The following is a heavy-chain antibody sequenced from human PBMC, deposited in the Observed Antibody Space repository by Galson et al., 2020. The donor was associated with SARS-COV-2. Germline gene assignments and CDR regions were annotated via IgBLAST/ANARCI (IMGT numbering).Heavy chain of an antibody. J-gene: IGHJ4*02. V-gene: IGHV4-30-4*08. CDR3: ATAGQSGLWFGELFFY. CDR2: IYYSRRT. D-gene: IGHD3-10*01. Sequence: ASETLSLTCTVSGGSISSGDYYWSWIRQPPGKGLEWIGYIYYSRRTYYNPSLKTRVTISVDTAKNQFSLKRSSVTAAATAVYYCATAGQSGLWFGELFFYWGKGTMVTVSS. CDR1: GGSISSGDYY.